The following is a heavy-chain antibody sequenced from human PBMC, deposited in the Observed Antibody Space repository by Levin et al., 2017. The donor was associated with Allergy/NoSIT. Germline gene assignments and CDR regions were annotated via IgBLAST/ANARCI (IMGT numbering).Heavy chain of an antibody. D-gene: IGHD2-15*01. J-gene: IGHJ5*02. CDR3: ARLERDDCSGGSCYSNWFDP. CDR1: FFSLLLLLSS. V-gene: IGHV4-39*01. CDR2: ISYSGST. Sequence: LLLSFPFSFFSLLLLLSSFFFLLPPPFPFLEWIGTISYSGSTYYNPSLKSRLTISVDTSKDQFSLKLSSVTAADTAVYYCARLERDDCSGGSCYSNWFDPWGQGTLVTVSS.